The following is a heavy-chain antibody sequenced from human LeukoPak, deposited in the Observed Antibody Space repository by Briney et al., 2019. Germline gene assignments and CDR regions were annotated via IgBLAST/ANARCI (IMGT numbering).Heavy chain of an antibody. CDR1: GFTFSRYS. D-gene: IGHD2-15*01. J-gene: IGHJ4*02. CDR3: AKAALLLGYCSGGSCQNDY. Sequence: GGSLRLSCAASGFTFSRYSMNWVRQAPGKGLEWVSSMSIISGIKYYADSVKGRFTISRDNSKNTLYLQMNSLRAEDTAVYYCAKAALLLGYCSGGSCQNDYWGQGTLVTVSS. V-gene: IGHV3-21*01. CDR2: MSIISGIK.